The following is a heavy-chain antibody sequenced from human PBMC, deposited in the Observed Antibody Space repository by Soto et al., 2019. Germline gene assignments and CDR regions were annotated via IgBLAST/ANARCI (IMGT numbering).Heavy chain of an antibody. J-gene: IGHJ4*02. Sequence: SQTLSLTCAISGDSVSSKSAAWHWIRQSPSRDLEWLGRTYYRSKWSSNYAVSVKSRITINPDTSKNQFSLQLRSVTPDDTAMYSVAKRGYYRVENWGQEPRIT. CDR1: GDSVSSKSAA. CDR2: TYYRSKWSS. V-gene: IGHV6-1*01. D-gene: IGHD3-16*02. CDR3: AKRGYYRVEN.